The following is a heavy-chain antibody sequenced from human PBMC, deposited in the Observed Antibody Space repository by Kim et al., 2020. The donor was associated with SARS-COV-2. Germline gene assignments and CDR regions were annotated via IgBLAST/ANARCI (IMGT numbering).Heavy chain of an antibody. CDR3: TTRQGADYY. V-gene: IGHV1-69*13. CDR1: GGTFSSFD. CDR2: IIPNIGTT. Sequence: SVKVSCKASGGTFSSFDFSWVRQAPGQGLQWMGGIIPNIGTTYYAQRFQDRFTITADASTTTEYMELTSLRSEDTAVYFCTTRQGADYY. J-gene: IGHJ6*01.